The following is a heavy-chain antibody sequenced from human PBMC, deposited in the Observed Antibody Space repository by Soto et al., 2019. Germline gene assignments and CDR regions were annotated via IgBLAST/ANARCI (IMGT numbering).Heavy chain of an antibody. CDR1: GDSITSSYW. CDR3: ARDPVDGYAFFDS. V-gene: IGHV4-4*01. J-gene: IGHJ5*02. CDR2: IHHSGVT. Sequence: SETLSLTCAFSGDSITSSYWSLLRQPPGKGLEWIADIHHSGVTNYNPSLRSRVIISLDMSEKQSSLKLTSVTAADTAVYWCARDPVDGYAFFDSWGQGALVTVSS. D-gene: IGHD5-12*01.